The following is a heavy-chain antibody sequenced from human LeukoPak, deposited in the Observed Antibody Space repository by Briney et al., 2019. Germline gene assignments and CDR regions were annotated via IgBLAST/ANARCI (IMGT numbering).Heavy chain of an antibody. CDR2: ITNSGGNT. D-gene: IGHD2-15*01. CDR1: EFTFSNYA. V-gene: IGHV3-23*01. Sequence: PGGSLRHSCAASEFTFSNYAMSWVRQAPGKGLECVSVITNSGGNTYYADSVKGRFTISRDNSKNTLHLQMNSLRGEDTAVYYCAKDSGGGVNTPINYWGQGTLVTVSS. J-gene: IGHJ4*02. CDR3: AKDSGGGVNTPINY.